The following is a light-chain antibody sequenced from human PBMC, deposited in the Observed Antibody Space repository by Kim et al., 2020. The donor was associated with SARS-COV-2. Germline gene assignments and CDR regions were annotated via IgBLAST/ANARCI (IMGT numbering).Light chain of an antibody. J-gene: IGKJ1*01. V-gene: IGKV3-20*01. CDR3: QQYGASPWT. CDR2: GAS. CDR1: QSVSSSY. Sequence: SPGERVTLSCRASQSVSSSYLAWYQQKPGQAPRLLINGASNRATGIPARFSGSGSGTDFTLTISRLEPEDFAVYFCQQYGASPWTFGQGTKVDIK.